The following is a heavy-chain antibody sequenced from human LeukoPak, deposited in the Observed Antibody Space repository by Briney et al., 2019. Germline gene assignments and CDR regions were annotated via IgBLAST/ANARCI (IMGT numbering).Heavy chain of an antibody. J-gene: IGHJ3*02. V-gene: IGHV3-23*01. CDR2: ISGSGVST. CDR1: GFTFSNYA. D-gene: IGHD3-3*01. CDR3: AKDRPLRSGDAFDI. Sequence: GGSLRLSCAASGFTFSNYAMSWVRQAPGKGPEWVSAISGSGVSTFYADSVKGRFTISRDNSKNTLYLQLNSLRVEDTAVYYCAKDRPLRSGDAFDIWGQGTMVTVSS.